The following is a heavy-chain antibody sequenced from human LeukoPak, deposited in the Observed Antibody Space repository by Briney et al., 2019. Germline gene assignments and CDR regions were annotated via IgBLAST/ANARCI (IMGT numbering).Heavy chain of an antibody. CDR3: ARDPGRSGGSCYSDY. Sequence: GGSLRLSCAASVFTFSSFSMTWVRQAPGKGLEWVSSISSSSSYIYYADSVKGRFTISRDNDQNSLYLQMNSLRAEDTAVYYCARDPGRSGGSCYSDYWGQGTLVTVS. J-gene: IGHJ4*02. V-gene: IGHV3-21*01. CDR1: VFTFSSFS. D-gene: IGHD2-15*01. CDR2: ISSSSSYI.